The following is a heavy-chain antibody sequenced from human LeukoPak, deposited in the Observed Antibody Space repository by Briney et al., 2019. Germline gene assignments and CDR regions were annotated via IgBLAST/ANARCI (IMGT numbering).Heavy chain of an antibody. Sequence: GASVKVSCKASGYTFTGYYMHWVRQAPGQGLEWMGWINPNSGGTNYAQKFQSRVTMTRDTSISTAYMELRRLRSDDTAIYYCATSMNGFSSGSYYFDYWGQGTLVTVSS. J-gene: IGHJ4*02. CDR3: ATSMNGFSSGSYYFDY. V-gene: IGHV1-2*02. D-gene: IGHD3-22*01. CDR1: GYTFTGYY. CDR2: INPNSGGT.